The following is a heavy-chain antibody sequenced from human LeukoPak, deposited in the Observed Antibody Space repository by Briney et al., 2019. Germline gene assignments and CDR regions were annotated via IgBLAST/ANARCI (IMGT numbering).Heavy chain of an antibody. Sequence: ASVKVSCKASGYTFTSYDINWVRQATGQGLEWMGWMNPNSGNTGYAQKFQGRVTITRNTSISTAYMELSSLRSEDTAVYYCARGYCGSTSCPYYYYYYYMDVWGKGTTVTVSS. CDR2: MNPNSGNT. CDR1: GYTFTSYD. V-gene: IGHV1-8*03. CDR3: ARGYCGSTSCPYYYYYYYMDV. J-gene: IGHJ6*03. D-gene: IGHD2-2*01.